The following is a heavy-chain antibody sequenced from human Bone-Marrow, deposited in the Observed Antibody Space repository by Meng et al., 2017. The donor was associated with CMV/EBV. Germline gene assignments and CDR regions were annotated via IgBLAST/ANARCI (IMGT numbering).Heavy chain of an antibody. D-gene: IGHD3-3*01. CDR1: GYSFSSYW. Sequence: GGSLRLSCKGSGYSFSSYWIGWVRQMPGKGLEWMGIIYPGDPDTRYSPSYQGQVTISADQSIRTAYRQWSSLKASDTAMYYCAGGGHYDFWSGSYSNYYGMDVWGQGTTVTVSS. CDR3: AGGGHYDFWSGSYSNYYGMDV. J-gene: IGHJ6*02. V-gene: IGHV5-51*01. CDR2: IYPGDPDT.